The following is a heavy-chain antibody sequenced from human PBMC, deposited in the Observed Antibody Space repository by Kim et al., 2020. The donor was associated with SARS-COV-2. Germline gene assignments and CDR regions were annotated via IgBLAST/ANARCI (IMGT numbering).Heavy chain of an antibody. CDR3: ARSVTTTSWAGY. J-gene: IGHJ4*02. Sequence: NYNPTLKSRVTISVDTSKNQFSLKLSSVTAADTAVYYCARSVTTTSWAGYWGQGTLVTVSS. V-gene: IGHV4-59*01. D-gene: IGHD4-17*01.